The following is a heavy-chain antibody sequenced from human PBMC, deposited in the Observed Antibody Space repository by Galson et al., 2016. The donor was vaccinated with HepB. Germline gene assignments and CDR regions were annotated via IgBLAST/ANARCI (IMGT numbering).Heavy chain of an antibody. CDR2: ISYDGSNK. Sequence: SLRLSCAASGFTFSSCGMHWVRQAPGKGLEWVAVISYDGSNKYYADSVKGRFTISRDNSKNTLYLQMNSLRVEDTAVYYCAKGQLSAGSPASTGYFDSWGQGTLVTVSS. J-gene: IGHJ4*02. CDR3: AKGQLSAGSPASTGYFDS. CDR1: GFTFSSCG. V-gene: IGHV3-30*18. D-gene: IGHD1-1*01.